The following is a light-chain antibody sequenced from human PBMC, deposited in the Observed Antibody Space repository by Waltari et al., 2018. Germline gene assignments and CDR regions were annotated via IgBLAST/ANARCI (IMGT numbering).Light chain of an antibody. CDR2: EVS. Sequence: QSALTQPASLSGSPGQSLTISCTGTSRAVANYNYVSWYQHHPGKVPKVIIYEVSNRPAGISSRFSGSKSGNTASLTISGLQADDEADYYCASYTTSDTIVFGTGTGVTVL. CDR3: ASYTTSDTIV. CDR1: SRAVANYNY. V-gene: IGLV2-14*01. J-gene: IGLJ1*01.